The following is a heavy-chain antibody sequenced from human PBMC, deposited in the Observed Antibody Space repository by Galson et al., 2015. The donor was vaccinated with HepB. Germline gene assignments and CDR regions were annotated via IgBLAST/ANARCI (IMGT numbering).Heavy chain of an antibody. CDR2: INQDGTEK. CDR3: ARDPDPGARPLWYFDL. D-gene: IGHD4/OR15-4a*01. V-gene: IGHV3-7*01. CDR1: GFTFSSYW. Sequence: SLRLSCAASGFTFSSYWMNWVRQAPGKGLEWVANINQDGTEKYYVDSVKGRFTISRDNAKNSLYVQMNSLRAEDTAVYYCARDPDPGARPLWYFDLWGRGALVTVSS. J-gene: IGHJ2*01.